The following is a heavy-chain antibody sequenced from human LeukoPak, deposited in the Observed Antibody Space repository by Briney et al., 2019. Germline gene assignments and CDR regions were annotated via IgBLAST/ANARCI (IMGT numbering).Heavy chain of an antibody. Sequence: ASVKVSCKASGYTFTGYSIHWARQAPGQGLEWMGWINPNSGGTNYAQNFQGRVTMTRDTSISTAYMELSRLRSDDTAVYYCARDFGRSAAVIDYWGQGTLVTVTS. D-gene: IGHD4-17*01. J-gene: IGHJ4*02. CDR1: GYTFTGYS. CDR3: ARDFGRSAAVIDY. CDR2: INPNSGGT. V-gene: IGHV1-2*02.